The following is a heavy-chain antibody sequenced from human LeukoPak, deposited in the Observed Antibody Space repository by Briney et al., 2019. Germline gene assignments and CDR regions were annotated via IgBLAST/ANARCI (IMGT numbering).Heavy chain of an antibody. D-gene: IGHD6-13*01. J-gene: IGHJ5*02. Sequence: SETLSLTCTVSGTSISSYSWSWIRQPPGKGLEWNGYIYTSGSTHYNPSLKSRVTMSVDTSKNQFSLKLSSVTAADTAVYYCARDLGFSNSAAGDYNWFDPWGQGTLVTVSS. CDR2: IYTSGST. CDR1: GTSISSYS. V-gene: IGHV4-4*09. CDR3: ARDLGFSNSAAGDYNWFDP.